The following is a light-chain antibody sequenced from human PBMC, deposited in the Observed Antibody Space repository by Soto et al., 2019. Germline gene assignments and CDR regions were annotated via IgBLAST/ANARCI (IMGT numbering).Light chain of an antibody. CDR2: GAS. V-gene: IGKV3-20*01. CDR1: QRVTSDF. J-gene: IGKJ4*01. CDR3: QQYGRSPPT. Sequence: EIVLTQSPGTLSLSPGERATLSCRASQRVTSDFLAWYQQKPGQAPSLLIYGASNRATGVPDRFSDSGSGTDFTLTISRLEPEDFAVYHCQQYGRSPPTFGGGTKVGFK.